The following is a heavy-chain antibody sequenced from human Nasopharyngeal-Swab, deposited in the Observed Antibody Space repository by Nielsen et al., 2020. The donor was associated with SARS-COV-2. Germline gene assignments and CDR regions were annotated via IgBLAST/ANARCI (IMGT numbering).Heavy chain of an antibody. V-gene: IGHV4-39*01. CDR2: IYYSGIT. J-gene: IGHJ4*02. CDR1: GDSITNTAYY. CDR3: ARTTHYDYVWGSHRPPNYFDY. D-gene: IGHD3-16*01. Sequence: SESLSLTCIVSGDSITNTAYYWGWIRQPPGKGLEWIANIYYSGITYNNPSLKSRVTISVDTSKNKLSLRLRSVTTADTAVYYCARTTHYDYVWGSHRPPNYFDYWDQGTLVTVSS.